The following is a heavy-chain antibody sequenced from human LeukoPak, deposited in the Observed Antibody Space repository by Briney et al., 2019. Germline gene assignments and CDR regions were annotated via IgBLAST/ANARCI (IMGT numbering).Heavy chain of an antibody. D-gene: IGHD6-13*01. Sequence: GGSLRLSCAASGFTFSNYVMSWVRQAPGKGLEWVSVISHSGGSTYYADSVKGRSTISRDNSKNTLYLQMSSLRADDTAVYYCARRTYSTDQYYFDYWGQGTLVTVSS. J-gene: IGHJ4*02. CDR2: ISHSGGST. CDR1: GFTFSNYV. V-gene: IGHV3-23*01. CDR3: ARRTYSTDQYYFDY.